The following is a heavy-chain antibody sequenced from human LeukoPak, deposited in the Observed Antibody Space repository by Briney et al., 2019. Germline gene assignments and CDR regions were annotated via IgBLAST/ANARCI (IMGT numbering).Heavy chain of an antibody. CDR2: IIPIFGTA. V-gene: IGHV1-69*05. CDR1: GGTFSSYA. CDR3: ARIKRGYSYFVQTDKNWFDP. J-gene: IGHJ5*02. Sequence: ASVKVSCKASGGTFSSYAISWVRQAPGQGLEWMGGIIPIFGTANHAQKFQGRVTITTDESTSTAYMELSSLRSEDTAVYYCARIKRGYSYFVQTDKNWFDPWGQGTLVTVSS. D-gene: IGHD5-18*01.